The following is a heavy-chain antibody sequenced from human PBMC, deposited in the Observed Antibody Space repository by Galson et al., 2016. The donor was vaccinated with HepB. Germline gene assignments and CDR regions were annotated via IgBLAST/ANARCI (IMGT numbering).Heavy chain of an antibody. J-gene: IGHJ5*02. Sequence: SLRLSCAASGFTFSSYWMSWVRQAPGKGLEWVANIKQDGSEKYYVDSVKGRFTISRDNAKNSLYLQMNSLRAEDTAVYFCATEMVRGVFTINWFGTWGQGTQVSGSS. D-gene: IGHD3-10*01. CDR3: ATEMVRGVFTINWFGT. CDR2: IKQDGSEK. V-gene: IGHV3-7*03. CDR1: GFTFSSYW.